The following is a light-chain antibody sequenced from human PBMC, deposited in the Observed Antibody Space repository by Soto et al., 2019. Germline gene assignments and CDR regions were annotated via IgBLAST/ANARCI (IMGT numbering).Light chain of an antibody. Sequence: QSALTQPASVSGSPGQSITISCTGTSSDVGSYNLVSWYQQHPGKAPKLMIYEDIERPSGVSNRFSGSKSGNTASLTISGLQTEDEADYSCCSYEGGTSVVFGGGTKLTVL. CDR2: EDI. CDR3: CSYEGGTSVV. V-gene: IGLV2-23*01. J-gene: IGLJ2*01. CDR1: SSDVGSYNL.